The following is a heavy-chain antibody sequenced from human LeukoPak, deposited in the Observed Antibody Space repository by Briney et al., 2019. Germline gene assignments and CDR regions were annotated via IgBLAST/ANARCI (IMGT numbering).Heavy chain of an antibody. CDR2: ISPRGDIT. J-gene: IGHJ4*02. V-gene: IGHV3-23*01. CDR1: GFTFSNHG. Sequence: GGSLRLSCAASGFTFSNHGMNWVRQAPGKGLEWVSGISPRGDITYYADSVKGRFTISRDNAKNTLYLQMNSLRAEDTAVYYCARVGIIDYWGQGTLVTVSS. CDR3: ARVGIIDY. D-gene: IGHD3-10*01.